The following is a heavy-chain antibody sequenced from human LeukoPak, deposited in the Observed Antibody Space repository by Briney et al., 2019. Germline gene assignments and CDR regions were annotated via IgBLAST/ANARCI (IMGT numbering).Heavy chain of an antibody. V-gene: IGHV1-69*05. CDR1: GGTFSSYA. D-gene: IGHD1-1*01. CDR3: ARVAENWKPWGYYFDY. Sequence: GASVKVSCKAPGGTFSSYAISWVRQAPGQGLEWKGRIIPIFGTANYAQKFQGRVTITTDESTSTAYMELSSLRSEDTAVYYCARVAENWKPWGYYFDYWGQGTLVTVSS. CDR2: IIPIFGTA. J-gene: IGHJ4*02.